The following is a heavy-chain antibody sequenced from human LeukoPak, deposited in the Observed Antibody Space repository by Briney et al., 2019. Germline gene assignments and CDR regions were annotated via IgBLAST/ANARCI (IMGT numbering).Heavy chain of an antibody. CDR2: INSGGSGT. Sequence: ASVKVSCKASGYTFTGYYMHWVRQAPGQGLEWMGIINSGGSGTTYAQKFQGRLTLTRDTSSTTIYMELHSLRSEDTAVYYCARGYHYASGTYYPALDYWGQGTLVTVSS. CDR1: GYTFTGYY. V-gene: IGHV1-46*01. J-gene: IGHJ4*02. CDR3: ARGYHYASGTYYPALDY. D-gene: IGHD3-10*01.